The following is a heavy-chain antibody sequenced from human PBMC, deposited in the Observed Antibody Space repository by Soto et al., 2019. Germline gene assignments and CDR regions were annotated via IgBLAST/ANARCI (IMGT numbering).Heavy chain of an antibody. CDR2: ISGSGGST. J-gene: IGHJ6*02. D-gene: IGHD5-18*01. V-gene: IGHV3-23*01. Sequence: GGSLRLSCAASGFTFSSYAMSWVRQAPGKGLEWVSAISGSGGSTYYADSVKGRFTISRDNSKNTLYLQMNSLRAEDTAVYYCLIQLKVHGYYYGMDVWGQGTPVTVSS. CDR1: GFTFSSYA. CDR3: LIQLKVHGYYYGMDV.